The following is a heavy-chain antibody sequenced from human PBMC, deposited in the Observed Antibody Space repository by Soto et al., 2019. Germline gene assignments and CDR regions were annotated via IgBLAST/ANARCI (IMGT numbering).Heavy chain of an antibody. V-gene: IGHV1-8*01. CDR2: MNPNSGNT. J-gene: IGHJ6*02. Sequence: ASVKVSCKASGYTFTSYDINWVRQATGQGLEWMGWMNPNSGNTGYAQKLQGRVTMTTDTSTSTAYMELRSLRSDDTAVYYCARDVSGDSPYYYYGMDVWGQGTTVTVSS. D-gene: IGHD4-17*01. CDR3: ARDVSGDSPYYYYGMDV. CDR1: GYTFTSYD.